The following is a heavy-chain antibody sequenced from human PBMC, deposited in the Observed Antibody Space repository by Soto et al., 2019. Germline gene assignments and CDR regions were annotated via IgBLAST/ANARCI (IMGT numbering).Heavy chain of an antibody. CDR2: ISYDGSNK. D-gene: IGHD6-13*01. CDR3: TREGWHIAAAGSSLLFDS. J-gene: IGHJ4*02. CDR1: GFTFSSYA. Sequence: QVQLVESGGGVLQPGRSLRLSCAASGFTFSSYAMHWVRQAPGKGLEWVAVISYDGSNKYYADSVKGRFTISRDNSKNTLYLPMASLRAEVTAGYYSTREGWHIAAAGSSLLFDSWGGGTLVTVSS. V-gene: IGHV3-30-3*01.